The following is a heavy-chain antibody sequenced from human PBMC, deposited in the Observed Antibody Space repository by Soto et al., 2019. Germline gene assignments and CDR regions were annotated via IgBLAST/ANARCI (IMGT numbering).Heavy chain of an antibody. CDR1: GGSISTVNYW. CDR3: ARGPSGDKVDS. D-gene: IGHD7-27*01. V-gene: IGHV4-30-4*01. CDR2: IYNGGST. J-gene: IGHJ4*02. Sequence: QVQLQESGPGLVKPSQTLSLTCTVSGGSISTVNYWWSWIRQSPDMGLEWIEHIYNGGSTYNNPSLESRVTMSVDTSKNQLSLTLSSVSAADTAVYYCARGPSGDKVDSWGQGTLVTVSS.